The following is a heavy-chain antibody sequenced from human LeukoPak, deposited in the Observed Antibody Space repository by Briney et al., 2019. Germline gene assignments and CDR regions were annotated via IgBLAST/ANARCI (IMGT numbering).Heavy chain of an antibody. CDR2: ISSSSSYI. CDR1: GFTFSSYS. CDR3: AREIVDVGFDY. J-gene: IGHJ4*02. D-gene: IGHD3-16*01. V-gene: IGHV3-21*01. Sequence: GGSLRLSCAASGFTFSSYSMNWVRQAPGKGLEWVSSISSSSSYIYYADSVKGRFTISRDNAKNSPYLQMNSLRAEDTAVYYCAREIVDVGFDYWGQGTLVTVSS.